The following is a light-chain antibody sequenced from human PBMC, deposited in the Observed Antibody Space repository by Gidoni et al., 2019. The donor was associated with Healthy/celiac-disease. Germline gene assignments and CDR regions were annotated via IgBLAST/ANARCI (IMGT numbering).Light chain of an antibody. CDR1: QSVSSN. V-gene: IGKV3-15*01. Sequence: EIVMTQSPATLSVSPGERATLSCRASQSVSSNLAWYQQKHGQAPRLLIYGASTRATGIPARFSGSGSGTEFTLTISSLQSEDFAVYYCQQYNNWPATFGQGTKVEIK. J-gene: IGKJ1*01. CDR2: GAS. CDR3: QQYNNWPAT.